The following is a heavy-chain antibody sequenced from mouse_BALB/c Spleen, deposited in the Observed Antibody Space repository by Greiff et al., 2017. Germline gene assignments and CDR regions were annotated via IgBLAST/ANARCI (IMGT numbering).Heavy chain of an antibody. Sequence: EVQLVESGGGLVQPGGSRKLSCAASGFTFSSFGMHWVRQAPEKGLEWVAYISSGSSTIDYTDTVKGRFTISRDNPTNTLFLQMTSLRAEDTAMYYCARGYWYFDVWGAGTTVTVSS. J-gene: IGHJ1*01. CDR1: GFTFSSFG. CDR3: ARGYWYFDV. V-gene: IGHV5-17*02. CDR2: ISSGSSTI.